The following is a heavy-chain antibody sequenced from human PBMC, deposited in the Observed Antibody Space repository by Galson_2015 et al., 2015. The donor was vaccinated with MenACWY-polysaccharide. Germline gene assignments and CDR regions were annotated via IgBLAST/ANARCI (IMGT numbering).Heavy chain of an antibody. Sequence: SLRLSCAASGFTVSSNYMSWVRQAPGKGLEWVSVIYSGGSTYCADSVKGRFTISRDNSKNTLYLQMNSLRAEDTAVYYCARDHGLKLRSDTAMAQYYYYGMDVWGQGTTVTVSS. CDR1: GFTVSSNY. D-gene: IGHD5-18*01. CDR2: IYSGGST. V-gene: IGHV3-53*01. J-gene: IGHJ6*02. CDR3: ARDHGLKLRSDTAMAQYYYYGMDV.